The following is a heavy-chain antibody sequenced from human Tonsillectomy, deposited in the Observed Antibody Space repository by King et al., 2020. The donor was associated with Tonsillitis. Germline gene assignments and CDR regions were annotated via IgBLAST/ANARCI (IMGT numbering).Heavy chain of an antibody. V-gene: IGHV3-23*04. CDR3: AKTTNRNGWSNTFDY. CDR2: ISGSGGST. Sequence: EVQLVESGGGLVEPGGSLRLSCVASGFTFSSYAMSWVRQAPGKGLEWVSGISGSGGSTYYADSVKGGFTISRDNSKNTLYLQMNSLRAEDTAVYYCAKTTNRNGWSNTFDYWGQGTLVTVSS. D-gene: IGHD6-19*01. J-gene: IGHJ4*02. CDR1: GFTFSSYA.